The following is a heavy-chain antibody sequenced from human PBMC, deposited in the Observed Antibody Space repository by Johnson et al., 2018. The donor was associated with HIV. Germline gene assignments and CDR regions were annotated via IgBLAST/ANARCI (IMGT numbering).Heavy chain of an antibody. Sequence: VQLVESGGGLVQPGGSLRLSCAASGFTFSDHWMQWVRQAPGKGLEWVSAIGTAGDTYYPGSVKGRFTISRDNSKNALYLQMHNLTTEDTAVYYCAKGYYDSPFGFDIWGQGTMVIVSS. CDR3: AKGYYDSPFGFDI. J-gene: IGHJ3*02. CDR1: GFTFSDHW. V-gene: IGHV3-13*01. CDR2: IGTAGDT. D-gene: IGHD3-3*01.